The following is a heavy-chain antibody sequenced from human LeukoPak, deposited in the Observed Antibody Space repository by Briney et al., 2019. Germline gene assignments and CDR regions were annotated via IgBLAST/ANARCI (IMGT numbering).Heavy chain of an antibody. D-gene: IGHD2-2*01. CDR1: GFTFYEHG. Sequence: GGSLRLSCTASGFTFYEHGMSWVRQGPGKGLEWVSGINWSGGSTDYADALRGRFTISRENAKNSLYLHIDSLRAEDTALYYCARAPITSPFYFDYWGQGALVTVSS. CDR3: ARAPITSPFYFDY. J-gene: IGHJ4*02. V-gene: IGHV3-20*04. CDR2: INWSGGST.